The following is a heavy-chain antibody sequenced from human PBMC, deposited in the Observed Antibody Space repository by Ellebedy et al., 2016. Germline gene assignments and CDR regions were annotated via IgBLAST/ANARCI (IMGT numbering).Heavy chain of an antibody. CDR2: MNPNSGNT. CDR3: ARGRRRFGVDP. Sequence: GESLKISCAASGFTFSSYAISWVRQAPGQGLEWMGWMNPNSGNTGYAQKFQGRVTMTRNTSISTAYMELSSLRSEDTAVYYCARGRRRFGVDPWGQGTLVTVSS. D-gene: IGHD3-10*01. V-gene: IGHV1-8*02. J-gene: IGHJ5*02. CDR1: GFTFSSYA.